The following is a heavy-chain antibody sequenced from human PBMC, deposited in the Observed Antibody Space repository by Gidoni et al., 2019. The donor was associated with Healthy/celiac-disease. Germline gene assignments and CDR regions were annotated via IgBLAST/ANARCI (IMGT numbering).Heavy chain of an antibody. D-gene: IGHD2-2*01. CDR1: GSSFPSYW. CDR3: ARGGSSTSQLRGAFDI. V-gene: IGHV5-51*01. CDR2: IYPGYSDT. Sequence: EVQLVPSGAEVKKPGESLKISCTGSGSSFPSYWIGWVRQMPGNGLAGMGIIYPGYSDTRYIPSFQGQVTISADKSISTAYLQWSSLKASDTAMYYCARGGSSTSQLRGAFDIRGQGTRVTVSS. J-gene: IGHJ3*02.